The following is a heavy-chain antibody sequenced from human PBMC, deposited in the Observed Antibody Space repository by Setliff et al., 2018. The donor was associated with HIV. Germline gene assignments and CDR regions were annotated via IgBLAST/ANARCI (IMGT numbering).Heavy chain of an antibody. J-gene: IGHJ6*03. V-gene: IGHV5-51*01. Sequence: GESLKISCEASGYTFTNYWIGWVRQMPGKGLEWMGIIYPGDSDIIYSPSFQGQVTISADKSITTAYRQWSSLKASDTAIYYCVRHRSAVAGTRIGYCYYMDVWGKGTTVTVSS. CDR2: IYPGDSDI. CDR1: GYTFTNYW. D-gene: IGHD6-19*01. CDR3: VRHRSAVAGTRIGYCYYMDV.